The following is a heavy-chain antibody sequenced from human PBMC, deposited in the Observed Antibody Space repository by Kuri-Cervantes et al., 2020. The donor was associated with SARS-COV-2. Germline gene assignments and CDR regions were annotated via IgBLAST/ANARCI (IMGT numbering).Heavy chain of an antibody. Sequence: GESLKISCAASGFTFSGSSMHWVRQASGKGLEWVGRIRSKANSYATAYAASVKGTFTIYRDDSKNTAQLQMNSLKTEDTAVYYFTNDYSNFSNWGQGTMVTVSS. CDR1: GFTFSGSS. D-gene: IGHD4-11*01. CDR3: TNDYSNFSN. J-gene: IGHJ4*02. CDR2: IRSKANSYAT. V-gene: IGHV3-73*01.